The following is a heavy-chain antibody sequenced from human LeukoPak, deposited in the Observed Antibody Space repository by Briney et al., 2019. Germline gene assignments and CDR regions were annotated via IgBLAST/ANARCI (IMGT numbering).Heavy chain of an antibody. CDR1: GYTFTSYD. CDR2: MNPNSGNT. D-gene: IGHD6-13*01. J-gene: IGHJ6*02. Sequence: ASVKVSCKASGYTFTSYDINWVRQATGQGLEWMGWMNPNSGNTGYAQKFQGRVTMTRNTSISTAYMELSSLRSDDTAVYYCARDPDSSSWYHYYYGMDVWGQGTTVTVSS. V-gene: IGHV1-8*01. CDR3: ARDPDSSSWYHYYYGMDV.